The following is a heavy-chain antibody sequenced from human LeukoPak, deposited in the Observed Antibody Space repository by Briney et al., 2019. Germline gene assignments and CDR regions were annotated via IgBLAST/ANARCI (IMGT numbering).Heavy chain of an antibody. CDR1: GFTFSSYW. V-gene: IGHV3-7*01. CDR3: ARESVVVVAAKAYNWFDP. J-gene: IGHJ5*02. CDR2: IKQDGSEK. Sequence: GGSLRLSCAASGFTFSSYWMSWVRQAPGKGLEWVANIKQDGSEKYYVDSVKGRFTISRDNAKNSLYLQMNSLRAEDTAVYYCARESVVVVAAKAYNWFDPWGQGTPVTVSS. D-gene: IGHD2-15*01.